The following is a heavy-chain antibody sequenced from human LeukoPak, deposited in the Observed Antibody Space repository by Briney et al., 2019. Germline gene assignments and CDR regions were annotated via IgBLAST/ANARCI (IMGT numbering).Heavy chain of an antibody. CDR3: ARDSYSGSYYY. D-gene: IGHD1-26*01. CDR2: INPNGGGT. V-gene: IGHV1-2*02. Sequence: ASVKVSCKASGYTFTGYYMHWVRQAPGQGLEWVAWINPNGGGTNYAPQFQGRVTTSSDTSISTAYMELSSPRSDDTAVYYCARDSYSGSYYYWGQGTLVTVSS. CDR1: GYTFTGYY. J-gene: IGHJ4*02.